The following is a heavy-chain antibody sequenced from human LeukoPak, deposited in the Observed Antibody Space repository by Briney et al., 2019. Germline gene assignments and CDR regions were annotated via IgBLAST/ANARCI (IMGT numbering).Heavy chain of an antibody. V-gene: IGHV3-21*01. CDR2: ISSSSSYI. CDR1: GFTFSSYS. CDR3: ARDKWRVYYDSSGSQYYFDY. J-gene: IGHJ4*02. D-gene: IGHD3-22*01. Sequence: AGGSLRLSCAASGFTFSSYSMNWVRQAPGKGLEWVSSISSSSSYIYYADSVKGRFTISRDNAKNSLYLQMNSLRAEDTAVYYCARDKWRVYYDSSGSQYYFDYWGQGTLVTVSS.